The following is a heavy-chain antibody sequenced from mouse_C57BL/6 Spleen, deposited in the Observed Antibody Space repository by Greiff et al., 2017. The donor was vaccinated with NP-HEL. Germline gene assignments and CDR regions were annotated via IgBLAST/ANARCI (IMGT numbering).Heavy chain of an antibody. Sequence: EVQLQQSGPVLVKPGASVKMSCKASGYTFTDYYMNWVKQSHGKSLEWIGVINPYNGGTSYNQKFKGKATLTVDKSSSTAYMELNSLTSEDSAVYYCARKEVYYGNYFDYWGQGTTLTVSS. D-gene: IGHD2-1*01. J-gene: IGHJ2*01. CDR2: INPYNGGT. CDR1: GYTFTDYY. CDR3: ARKEVYYGNYFDY. V-gene: IGHV1-19*01.